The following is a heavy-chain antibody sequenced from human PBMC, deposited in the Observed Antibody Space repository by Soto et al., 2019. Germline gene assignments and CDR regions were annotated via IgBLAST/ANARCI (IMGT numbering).Heavy chain of an antibody. CDR1: GGSISSSNW. V-gene: IGHV4-4*02. CDR2: IYHSGST. Sequence: QVQLQESGPGLVKPSGTLSLTCSVSGGSISSSNWWSWVLQPPGKGLEWIWEIYHSGSTNYNPSLKRRVNIAVDKSKNQFSLKLSSVTAADTAVYYCARVAVAGTRYDYWGQGTLVTVSS. J-gene: IGHJ4*02. CDR3: ARVAVAGTRYDY. D-gene: IGHD6-19*01.